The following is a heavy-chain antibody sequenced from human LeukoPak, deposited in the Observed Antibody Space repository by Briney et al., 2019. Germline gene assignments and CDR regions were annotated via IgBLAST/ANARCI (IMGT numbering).Heavy chain of an antibody. V-gene: IGHV4-39*02. J-gene: IGHJ5*02. D-gene: IGHD6-13*01. CDR1: GGSISSSNYY. Sequence: SETLSLTCSVSGGSISSSNYYWGWIRQPPGKGLEWIGSSYYSGSTYYKPYLKTRVTISVDTYKNHCSLTLSSVTAADTAVYYCARTHSSRYNWFDPWGQGTLVTVSS. CDR2: SYYSGST. CDR3: ARTHSSRYNWFDP.